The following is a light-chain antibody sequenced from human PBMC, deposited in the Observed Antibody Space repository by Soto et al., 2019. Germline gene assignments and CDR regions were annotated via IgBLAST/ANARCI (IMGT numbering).Light chain of an antibody. CDR3: QQYFSVPFT. CDR1: QSLLYSAIDKNY. J-gene: IGKJ3*01. Sequence: DTVMTQSPDSLAVSPGERATISCKSSQSLLYSAIDKNYLAWYQQRPGQSPKLLIYWASTREVGVPERFNGSGSETDFTLTISSLQSADVAVYFCQQYFSVPFTFGPGTKVEI. V-gene: IGKV4-1*01. CDR2: WAS.